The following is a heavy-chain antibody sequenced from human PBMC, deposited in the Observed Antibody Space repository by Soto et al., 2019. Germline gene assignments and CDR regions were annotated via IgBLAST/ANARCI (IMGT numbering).Heavy chain of an antibody. Sequence: GGSLRLSCAASGFTFSNAWMSWVRQAPGKGLEWVGRIKSKTDGGTTDYAAPVKGRFTISRDDSKNTLYLQMNSLKTEDTAVNYCTTDRPESLRFFDYWGRGTLVTVS. J-gene: IGHJ4*02. CDR2: IKSKTDGGTT. D-gene: IGHD3-3*01. V-gene: IGHV3-15*01. CDR3: TTDRPESLRFFDY. CDR1: GFTFSNAW.